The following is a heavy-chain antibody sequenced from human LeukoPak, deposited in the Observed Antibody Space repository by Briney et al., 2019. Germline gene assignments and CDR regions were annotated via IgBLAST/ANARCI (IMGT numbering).Heavy chain of an antibody. J-gene: IGHJ3*02. Sequence: SETLSLTCALYGGSFTGYYWRWIRQPPGKGLEWIGEVNHSGSTKYNPSLKSRVTISVDTSTKQFFLRLTSVTAADTAVYYCACHAVRYSAYDREEDAFDIWGQGTMVTVSS. CDR3: ACHAVRYSAYDREEDAFDI. V-gene: IGHV4-34*01. CDR2: VNHSGST. CDR1: GGSFTGYY. D-gene: IGHD5-12*01.